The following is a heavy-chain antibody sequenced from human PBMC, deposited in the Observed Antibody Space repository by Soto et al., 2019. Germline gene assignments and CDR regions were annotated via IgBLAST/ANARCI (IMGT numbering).Heavy chain of an antibody. D-gene: IGHD3-22*01. J-gene: IGHJ4*02. V-gene: IGHV3-30*18. Sequence: QVQLVESGGGVVQPGRSLRLSCAASGFTFSSYGMHWVRLAPGKGLEWVAVISYDGSNKYYADSVKGRFTISRDNSKNTLYLQMDRLRAEDTAVYYCAKAPRGPYYYDSSGYYEPFDYWGQGTLVTVSS. CDR3: AKAPRGPYYYDSSGYYEPFDY. CDR1: GFTFSSYG. CDR2: ISYDGSNK.